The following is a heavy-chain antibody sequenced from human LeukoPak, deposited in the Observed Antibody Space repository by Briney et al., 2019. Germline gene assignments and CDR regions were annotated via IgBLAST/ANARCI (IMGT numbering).Heavy chain of an antibody. Sequence: PSETLSLTCTVSGGSVTSYSWSWIRQPPGKGLEWIGYIYRIESTNYNPSLKSRVTISVDTSKNQFSLRLNSVTAADTAVYYCVRFAVVADTPWFDPWGQGTLVTVSS. J-gene: IGHJ5*02. V-gene: IGHV4-59*02. CDR1: GGSVTSYS. D-gene: IGHD2-15*01. CDR2: IYRIEST. CDR3: VRFAVVADTPWFDP.